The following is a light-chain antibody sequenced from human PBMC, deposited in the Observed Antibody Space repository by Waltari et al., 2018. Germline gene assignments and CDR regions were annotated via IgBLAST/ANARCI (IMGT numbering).Light chain of an antibody. J-gene: IGKJ4*01. Sequence: DVQVTQSPSSLSASVGDSVTITCRTSKDIDRYLIWYQQKPGNAPKLLIYAASYLQSGVPSRFSGSGSGTDFSLTISSLQPEDFAVYYCQQNYRTPTFGGGTKVEVK. CDR2: AAS. CDR3: QQNYRTPT. CDR1: KDIDRY. V-gene: IGKV1-39*01.